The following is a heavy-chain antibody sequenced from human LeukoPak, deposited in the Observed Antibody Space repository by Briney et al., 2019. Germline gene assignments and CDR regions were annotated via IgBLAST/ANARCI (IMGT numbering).Heavy chain of an antibody. CDR1: GGSFSGYY. Sequence: SETLSLTCAVYGGSFSGYYWSWIRQPPGKGLEWIGEINHSGSTNYNPSLKSRVTISVDTSKNQFSLKLSSVTAADTAVYYCTTQKPSFYWGQGTLVTVSS. J-gene: IGHJ4*02. V-gene: IGHV4-34*01. CDR3: TTQKPSFY. CDR2: INHSGST. D-gene: IGHD1-14*01.